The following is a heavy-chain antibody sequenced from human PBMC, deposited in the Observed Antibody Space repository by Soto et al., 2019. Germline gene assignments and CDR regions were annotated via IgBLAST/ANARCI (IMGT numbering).Heavy chain of an antibody. CDR1: GFTFSSYG. V-gene: IGHV3-30*18. CDR2: ISYDGSNK. D-gene: IGHD1-26*01. Sequence: GGSLRLSCAASGFTFSSYGMHWVRQAPGKGLEWVAVISYDGSNKYYADSVKGRFTISRDNSKNTLYLQMNSLRAEDTAVDYCAKDRNSGSYGVGRDWYFDLWGRGTLVTVSS. CDR3: AKDRNSGSYGVGRDWYFDL. J-gene: IGHJ2*01.